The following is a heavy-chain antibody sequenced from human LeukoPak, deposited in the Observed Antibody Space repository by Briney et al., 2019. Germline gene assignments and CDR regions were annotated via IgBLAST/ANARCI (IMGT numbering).Heavy chain of an antibody. CDR1: GGSISSYY. V-gene: IGHV4-59*01. CDR3: ARGSRELYYFDY. CDR2: ISYSGST. D-gene: IGHD1-7*01. Sequence: SETLSLTCTASGGSISSYYWSWIRQPPGKGLEWVAYISYSGSTKYNPYLKSRDTISVDASKTQFSLKLNSVTAAETAVYYCARGSRELYYFDYWGQGTLVTVSS. J-gene: IGHJ4*02.